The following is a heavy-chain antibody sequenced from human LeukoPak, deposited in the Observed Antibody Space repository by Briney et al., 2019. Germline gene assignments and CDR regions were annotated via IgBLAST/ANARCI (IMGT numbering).Heavy chain of an antibody. V-gene: IGHV1-69*04. CDR2: IIPILGIA. CDR3: AREGGGALTAPDY. Sequence: SVKVSCKASGGTFSSYAISWVRQAPGQGLEWMGRIIPILGIANYAQKFQGRVTITADKSTSTAYMELSSLRSEDTAVYYCAREGGGALTAPDYWGQGTLVTVSS. D-gene: IGHD5-18*01. J-gene: IGHJ4*02. CDR1: GGTFSSYA.